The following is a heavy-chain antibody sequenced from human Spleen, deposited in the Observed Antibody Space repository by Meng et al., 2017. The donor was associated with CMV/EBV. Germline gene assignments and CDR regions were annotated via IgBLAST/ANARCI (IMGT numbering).Heavy chain of an antibody. J-gene: IGHJ4*02. Sequence: SETLSLTCAVYGTSFSGFYWTWIRQPPGKGLEWIGEIYHSRTTNYNPSLKSRVTISVDTSKNQFSLKLNSVTAADTAVYYCARGPYSGDSYPEYWGQGTLVTVSS. V-gene: IGHV4-34*01. CDR1: GTSFSGFY. CDR2: IYHSRTT. CDR3: ARGPYSGDSYPEY. D-gene: IGHD1-26*01.